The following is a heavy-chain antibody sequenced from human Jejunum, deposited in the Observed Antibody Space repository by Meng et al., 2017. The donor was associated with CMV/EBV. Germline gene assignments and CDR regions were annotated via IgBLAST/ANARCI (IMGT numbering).Heavy chain of an antibody. D-gene: IGHD1-26*01. CDR3: ARELIVGATDYFDY. J-gene: IGHJ4*02. V-gene: IGHV3-15*05. CDR1: GMSFTRAW. CDR2: IKSKYDGETR. Sequence: EVQLVESGGGLVKPGESLRLSCVTSGMSFTRAWMTWVRQAPGKGLEWIAHIKSKYDGETRQYGASVKGRFTISRDDSRDTLYLQMNSLRVEDTAVYYCARELIVGATDYFDYWGQGNLVTVSS.